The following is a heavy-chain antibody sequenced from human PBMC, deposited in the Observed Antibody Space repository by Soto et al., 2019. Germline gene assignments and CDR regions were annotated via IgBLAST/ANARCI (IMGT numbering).Heavy chain of an antibody. CDR1: GGSVSSGSYY. CDR3: ARERVDTPMGEVDY. V-gene: IGHV4-61*01. Sequence: SETLSLTCTVSGGSVSSGSYYWSWIRQPPGKGLEWIGYIYYSGSTNYNPSLKSRVTISVDTSKNQFSLKLSSVTAADTAVYYCARERVDTPMGEVDYWGQGTLVTVSS. D-gene: IGHD5-18*01. CDR2: IYYSGST. J-gene: IGHJ4*02.